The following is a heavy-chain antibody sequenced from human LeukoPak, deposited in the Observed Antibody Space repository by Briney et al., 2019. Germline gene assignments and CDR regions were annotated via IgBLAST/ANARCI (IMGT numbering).Heavy chain of an antibody. CDR2: IRYDGSNK. D-gene: IGHD3-3*01. CDR1: GFTFSSYG. V-gene: IGHV3-30*02. Sequence: SGGSLRLSCAASGFTFSSYGMHWVRQAPGKGLEWVAFIRYDGSNKYYADSVKGRFTISRDNSKNTLYLQMSSLRAEDTAVYYCAKDQSGYYDFWSGYPVPFDYWGQGTLVTVSS. J-gene: IGHJ4*02. CDR3: AKDQSGYYDFWSGYPVPFDY.